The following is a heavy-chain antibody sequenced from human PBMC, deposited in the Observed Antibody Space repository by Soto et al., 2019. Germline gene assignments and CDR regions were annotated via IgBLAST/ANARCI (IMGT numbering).Heavy chain of an antibody. D-gene: IGHD2-21*02. J-gene: IGHJ4*02. CDR3: SPSAHCGGDCFLD. CDR1: GFTFGDFA. Sequence: GGSLRLSCTASGFTFGDFALSWFRQAPGKGLEWVGFIRSKSYYETTEYAASVKGRFTISTDDSKNIAYLQMNSLKTEDTGVYYCSPSAHCGGDCFLDWGQGTLVTVSS. CDR2: IRSKSYYETT. V-gene: IGHV3-49*03.